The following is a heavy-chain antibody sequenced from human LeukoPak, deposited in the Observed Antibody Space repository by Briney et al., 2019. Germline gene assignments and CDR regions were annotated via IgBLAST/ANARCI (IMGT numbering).Heavy chain of an antibody. D-gene: IGHD4-17*01. CDR3: ARGYDYGDYDADCSDY. CDR1: GYTFTSYY. J-gene: IGHJ4*02. Sequence: ASVKVSCKASGYTFTSYYMHWVRQAPGQGLEWMGIINPSGGSTSYAQKFQGRVTMTRDTSTSTVYMELSSLRSEDTAVYYCARGYDYGDYDADCSDYWGQGTLVTVSS. V-gene: IGHV1-46*03. CDR2: INPSGGST.